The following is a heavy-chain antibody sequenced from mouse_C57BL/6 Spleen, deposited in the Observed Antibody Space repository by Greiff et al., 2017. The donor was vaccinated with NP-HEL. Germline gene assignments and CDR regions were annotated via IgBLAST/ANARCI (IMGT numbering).Heavy chain of an antibody. CDR3: ARKGEEAWFAY. CDR1: GYTFTSYW. Sequence: QVQLKQPGAELVRPGTSVKLSCKASGYTFTSYWMHWVKQRPGQGLEWIGVIDPSDSYTNYNQKFKGKATLTVDTSSSTAYMQLSSLTSEDSAVYYCARKGEEAWFAYWGQGTLVTVSA. J-gene: IGHJ3*01. CDR2: IDPSDSYT. V-gene: IGHV1-59*01.